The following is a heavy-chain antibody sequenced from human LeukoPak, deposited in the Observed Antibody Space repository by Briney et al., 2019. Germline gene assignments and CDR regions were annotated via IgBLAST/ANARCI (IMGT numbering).Heavy chain of an antibody. D-gene: IGHD3-10*01. Sequence: QPGGSLRLSCAASGFSFSAYWMGWVRQVPGKGLEWVANIKTDGSETHYVDSVRGRFTISRDNAQNSLYLQMNSLRAEDTAVYYCAKSDGSGSYYYYMDVWGKGTTVTVSS. CDR2: IKTDGSET. V-gene: IGHV3-7*03. CDR1: GFSFSAYW. CDR3: AKSDGSGSYYYYMDV. J-gene: IGHJ6*03.